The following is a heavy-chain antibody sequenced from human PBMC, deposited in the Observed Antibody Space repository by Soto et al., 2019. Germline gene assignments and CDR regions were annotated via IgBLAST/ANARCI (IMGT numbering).Heavy chain of an antibody. CDR2: IYYSGST. J-gene: IGHJ5*02. CDR1: GGSISSGDYY. D-gene: IGHD2-15*01. V-gene: IGHV4-30-4*01. CDR3: ASAVPVVVVAATFWFDP. Sequence: PSETLSLTCTVSGGSISSGDYYWSWIRQPPGKGLEWIGYIYYSGSTYYNPSLKSRVTISVDTSKNQFSLKLSSVTAGDTAVYYCASAVPVVVVAATFWFDPWGQGTLVTVSS.